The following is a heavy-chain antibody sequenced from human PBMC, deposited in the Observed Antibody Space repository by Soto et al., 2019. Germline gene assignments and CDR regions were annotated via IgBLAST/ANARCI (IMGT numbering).Heavy chain of an antibody. Sequence: QVQLVQSGAEVKKPGSSVKVSCKASGGTFSSYTISWVRQAPGQGLEWMGRIIPILGIANYAQKFQGRVTITADKSTSIAYIELSSLRSEDTAVYYCALGVYCGGDCYFNWFDPWGQGTLVTVSS. V-gene: IGHV1-69*02. CDR1: GGTFSSYT. J-gene: IGHJ5*02. D-gene: IGHD2-21*02. CDR3: ALGVYCGGDCYFNWFDP. CDR2: IIPILGIA.